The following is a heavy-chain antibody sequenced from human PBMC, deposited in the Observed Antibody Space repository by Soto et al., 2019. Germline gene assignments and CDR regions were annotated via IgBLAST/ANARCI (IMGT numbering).Heavy chain of an antibody. CDR1: GYTFTGYY. Sequence: QVQLVQSGAEVKKPGASVKVSCKASGYTFTGYYMHWVRQAPGQGLEWMGRINPNSGGTNYAQKFQGWVTMTRDTSISTAYMELSRLRSDDTAVYYCARVWAAAGPYGMDVWGQGTTVTVSS. CDR2: INPNSGGT. J-gene: IGHJ6*02. CDR3: ARVWAAAGPYGMDV. D-gene: IGHD6-13*01. V-gene: IGHV1-2*04.